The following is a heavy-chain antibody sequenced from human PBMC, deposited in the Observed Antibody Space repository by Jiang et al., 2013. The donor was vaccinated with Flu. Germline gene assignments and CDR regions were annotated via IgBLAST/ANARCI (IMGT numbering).Heavy chain of an antibody. D-gene: IGHD1-26*01. CDR1: GFTFSSYA. J-gene: IGHJ4*02. CDR3: ARGRSRWELLPDY. CDR2: ISYDGSNK. V-gene: IGHV3-30*01. Sequence: GFTFSSYAMRWVRQAPGKGLEWVAVISYDGSNKYYADSVKGRFTISRDNSKNTLYLQMNSLRAEDTAVYYCARGRSRWELLPDYWGQGTLVTVSS.